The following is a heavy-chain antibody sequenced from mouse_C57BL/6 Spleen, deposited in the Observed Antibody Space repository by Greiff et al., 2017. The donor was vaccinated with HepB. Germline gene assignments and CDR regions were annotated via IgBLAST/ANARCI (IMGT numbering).Heavy chain of an antibody. V-gene: IGHV1-69*01. D-gene: IGHD1-1*01. CDR1: GYTFTSYW. CDR2: IDPSDSYT. J-gene: IGHJ3*01. CDR3: ARGESGSSYGFAY. Sequence: VKLQQPGAELVMPGASVKLSCKASGYTFTSYWMHWVKQRPGQGLEWIGEIDPSDSYTNYNQKFKGKSTLTVDKSSSTAYMQLSSLTSEDSAVYYCARGESGSSYGFAYWGQGTLGTVSA.